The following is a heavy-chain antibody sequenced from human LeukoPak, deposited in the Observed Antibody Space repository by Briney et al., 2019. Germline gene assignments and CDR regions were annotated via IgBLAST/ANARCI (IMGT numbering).Heavy chain of an antibody. J-gene: IGHJ4*02. Sequence: GGSLRLSCAASGFTFSSYEMNWVRQAPGKGLEWVSYISSSGSTIYYADSVKGRFTISRDNAKNSLYLQMNSLRAEDTAVYYCAREVGYDQIFDYWGRGTLVTVSS. CDR1: GFTFSSYE. CDR2: ISSSGSTI. D-gene: IGHD5-12*01. V-gene: IGHV3-48*03. CDR3: AREVGYDQIFDY.